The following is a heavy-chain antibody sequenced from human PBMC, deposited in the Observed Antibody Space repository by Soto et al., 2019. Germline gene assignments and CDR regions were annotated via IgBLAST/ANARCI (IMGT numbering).Heavy chain of an antibody. CDR2: LWYDGQKK. J-gene: IGHJ4*02. V-gene: IGHV3-33*01. CDR3: ARGSAGSENVVVVPDIDFYAFDS. Sequence: QVHLEESGGGVVQPGRSLRLSCAASGFRLSGYGMHWVRQTPGKGLEWVAALWYDGQKKYYADSVMGRFSISRDESENTLYLKMSCMSSGDKALYSCARGSAGSENVVVVPDIDFYAFDSWGQGSLVAVSS. D-gene: IGHD3-3*01. CDR1: GFRLSGYG.